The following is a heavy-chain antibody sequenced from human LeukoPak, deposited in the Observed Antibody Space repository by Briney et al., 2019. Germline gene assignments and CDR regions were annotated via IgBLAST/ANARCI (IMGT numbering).Heavy chain of an antibody. V-gene: IGHV3-23*01. J-gene: IGHJ4*02. CDR3: AKYGPQDSGSSHFDY. CDR1: GFTFSSYA. Sequence: GGSRRLSCAASGFTFSSYAMSWVRQAPGKGLEWVSAIRDSGSSTHYADSVKGRFTTSRDNSKNTLFLQMNSLRAEDTAIYYCAKYGPQDSGSSHFDYWGQGALVTVSS. CDR2: IRDSGSST. D-gene: IGHD1-26*01.